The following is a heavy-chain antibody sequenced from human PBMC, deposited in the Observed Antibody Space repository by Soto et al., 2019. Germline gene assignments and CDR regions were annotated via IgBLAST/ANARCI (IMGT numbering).Heavy chain of an antibody. CDR2: IYYSGST. CDR1: GGSISSSSYY. Sequence: SETPSLTSTVSGGSISSSSYYWGWIRQPPGKGLEWIGSIYYSGSTYYNPSLKSRVTISVDTSKNQFSLKLSSVTAADTAVYYCARHWDSSSSGRPNWFDPWGQGTLVTVSS. CDR3: ARHWDSSSSGRPNWFDP. J-gene: IGHJ5*02. D-gene: IGHD6-6*01. V-gene: IGHV4-39*01.